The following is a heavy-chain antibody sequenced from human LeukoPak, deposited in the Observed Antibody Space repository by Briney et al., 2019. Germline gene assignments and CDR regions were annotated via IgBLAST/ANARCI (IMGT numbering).Heavy chain of an antibody. J-gene: IGHJ2*01. CDR3: ARGVVTAIYWYFDL. D-gene: IGHD2-21*02. CDR1: GGSITSSSYY. V-gene: IGHV4-39*07. Sequence: SETLSLTCSVSGGSITSSSYYWAWIRQPPEKGLEWIGSIYYTGGTNYSPSLKSRVTISVDTSKNQFSLKLSSVTAADTAVYYCARGVVTAIYWYFDLWGRGTLVTVSS. CDR2: IYYTGGT.